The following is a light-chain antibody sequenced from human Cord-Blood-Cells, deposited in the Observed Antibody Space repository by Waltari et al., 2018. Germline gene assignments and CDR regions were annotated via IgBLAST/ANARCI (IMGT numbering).Light chain of an antibody. CDR1: QSVSSSY. CDR3: QQYGSSIT. V-gene: IGKV3-20*01. J-gene: IGKJ5*01. CDR2: GAS. Sequence: EIVLTQSPGTLPLSPGERATLSCRASQSVSSSYLALYQQKPGQAPRLLVYGASSRATGIPDRFSGSGSGTDFTLTISRLEPEDFAVYYCQQYGSSITFGQGTRLEIK.